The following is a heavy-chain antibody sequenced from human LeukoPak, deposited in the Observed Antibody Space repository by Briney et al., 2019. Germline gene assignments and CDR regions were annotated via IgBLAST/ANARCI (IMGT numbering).Heavy chain of an antibody. CDR1: GGSISSSSYS. J-gene: IGHJ5*02. V-gene: IGHV4-39*01. Sequence: PSETLSLTCTVSGGSISSSSYSWGWIRQPPGKGLEWIGSIYYSGSTYYNPSLKSRVTISVDTSKNQFSLKMSSVTAADTAVYYCARGRVGATTTWFDPWGQGTLVTVSS. D-gene: IGHD1-26*01. CDR2: IYYSGST. CDR3: ARGRVGATTTWFDP.